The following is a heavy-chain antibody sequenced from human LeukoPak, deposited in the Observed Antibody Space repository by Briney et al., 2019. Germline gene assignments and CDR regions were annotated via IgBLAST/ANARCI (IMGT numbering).Heavy chain of an antibody. CDR2: IIPIFGTA. J-gene: IGHJ4*02. Sequence: ASVKVSCKASGGTFSSYAISWVRQAPGQGLEWMGRIIPIFGTANYAQKFQGRVTITADESTSTAYMELRSLRSEDTAVYYCEYYRDSSGYYTDYFDYWGQGTLVTVSS. CDR1: GGTFSSYA. CDR3: EYYRDSSGYYTDYFDY. V-gene: IGHV1-69*13. D-gene: IGHD3-22*01.